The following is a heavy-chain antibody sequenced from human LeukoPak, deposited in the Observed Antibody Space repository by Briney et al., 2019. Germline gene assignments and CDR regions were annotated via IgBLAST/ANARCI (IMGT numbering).Heavy chain of an antibody. CDR3: ARHSYSRTLYYFDY. V-gene: IGHV4-39*01. CDR1: GGSISSSSYY. Sequence: SETLSLTCTVSGGSISSSSYYCGWIRQPPGKVLEWIGSIYYSGSTYYNPSLKSRVTISVDTSKNQFSLKLSSVTAADTAVYYCARHSYSRTLYYFDYWGQGTLVTVSS. CDR2: IYYSGST. D-gene: IGHD1-26*01. J-gene: IGHJ4*02.